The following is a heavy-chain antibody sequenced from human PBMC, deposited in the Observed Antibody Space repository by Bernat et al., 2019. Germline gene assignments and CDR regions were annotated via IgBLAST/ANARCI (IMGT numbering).Heavy chain of an antibody. CDR1: GFTFSSYS. Sequence: EVQLVESGGGLVKPGGSLRLSCAASGFTFSSYSMNWFRQAPGKGLEWVSSISSSSSYIYYADSVKGRFTISRDNAKNSLYLQMNSLRAEDTAVYYCARDGGWYPATPQFDYWGQGTLVTVSS. V-gene: IGHV3-21*01. CDR3: ARDGGWYPATPQFDY. D-gene: IGHD6-19*01. CDR2: ISSSSSYI. J-gene: IGHJ4*02.